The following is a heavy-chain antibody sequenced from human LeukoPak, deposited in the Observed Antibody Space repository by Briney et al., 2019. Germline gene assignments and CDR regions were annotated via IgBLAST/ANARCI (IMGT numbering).Heavy chain of an antibody. CDR2: IYHSGST. Sequence: SGTLSLTCAVSGGSISSGNWWTWVRLPPGKGLEWIGEIYHSGSTNYNPSLKSRVTISVDKSKNQFSLKLTSVTAADTAVYYCARERSGGYTYVFWGQGILVTVPS. D-gene: IGHD5-18*01. J-gene: IGHJ4*02. CDR1: GGSISSGNW. CDR3: ARERSGGYTYVF. V-gene: IGHV4-4*02.